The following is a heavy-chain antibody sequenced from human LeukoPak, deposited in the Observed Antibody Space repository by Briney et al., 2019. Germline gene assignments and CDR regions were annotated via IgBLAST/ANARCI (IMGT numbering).Heavy chain of an antibody. CDR3: ARVYRVRGVMGYYYYGMDV. CDR2: IYYSGST. D-gene: IGHD3-10*01. CDR1: GGSISSGGYY. J-gene: IGHJ6*02. V-gene: IGHV4-31*03. Sequence: SETLSLTCTVSGGSISSGGYYWSWIRQHPGKGLEWIGYIYYSGSTYYNPSLKSRVTISVDTSKNQFSLKLSSVTAADTAVYYCARVYRVRGVMGYYYYGMDVWGQGTTVTVSS.